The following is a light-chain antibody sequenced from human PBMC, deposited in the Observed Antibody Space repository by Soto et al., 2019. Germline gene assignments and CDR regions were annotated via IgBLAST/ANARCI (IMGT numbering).Light chain of an antibody. J-gene: IGLJ2*01. CDR3: SSYADSNNVEVL. Sequence: QSALTQPPSASGSPGQSVTIACTGTNSDVGSCKYVSWYQQHPGKAPKLIIYEVIKRPSGVPDRFSGSKSGNTASLTVSGLQAEDEADYYCSSYADSNNVEVLFGGGTKVTVL. CDR2: EVI. CDR1: NSDVGSCKY. V-gene: IGLV2-8*01.